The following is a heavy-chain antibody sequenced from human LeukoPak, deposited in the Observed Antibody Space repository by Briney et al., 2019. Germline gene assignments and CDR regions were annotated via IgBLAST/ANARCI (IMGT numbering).Heavy chain of an antibody. CDR1: GYTFTGYY. J-gene: IGHJ4*02. CDR2: INPNSGGT. V-gene: IGHV1-2*02. D-gene: IGHD3-3*01. Sequence: ASVKVSCKASGYTFTGYYMHWVRQAPGQGLEWMGWINPNSGGTNYAQKFQGRVTMTRDTSISTAYMELSRLRSDDTVVYYCARSYYDFWSGYHGGIDYWGQGTLVTVSS. CDR3: ARSYYDFWSGYHGGIDY.